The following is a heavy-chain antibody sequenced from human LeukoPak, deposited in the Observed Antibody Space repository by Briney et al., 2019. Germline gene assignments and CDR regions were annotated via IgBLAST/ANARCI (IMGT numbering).Heavy chain of an antibody. CDR1: GFTFSSYA. CDR2: ISYDGSNK. Sequence: GGSLRLSCAASGFTFSSYAMHWVRQAPGKGLEWVAVISYDGSNKYYADSVKGRFTIFRDNSKNTLYLQMNSLRAEDTAVYYCARDSISDYWGQGTLVTVSS. CDR3: ARDSISDY. V-gene: IGHV3-30-3*01. J-gene: IGHJ4*02. D-gene: IGHD2-21*01.